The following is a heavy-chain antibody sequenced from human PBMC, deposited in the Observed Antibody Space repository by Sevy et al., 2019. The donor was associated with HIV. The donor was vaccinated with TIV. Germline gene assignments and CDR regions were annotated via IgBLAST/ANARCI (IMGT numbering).Heavy chain of an antibody. CDR3: VSGDYDFWSGEAYGMDV. Sequence: GGSLRLSCVASGFTFSTYAMHWVRQAPGKGLERVAVISFDGSTKSYADSVKGRVTISKDNSYNTLYLQLISLRAEDTAVYYCVSGDYDFWSGEAYGMDVWGQGTTVTVSS. CDR1: GFTFSTYA. CDR2: ISFDGSTK. J-gene: IGHJ6*02. V-gene: IGHV3-30-3*01. D-gene: IGHD3-3*01.